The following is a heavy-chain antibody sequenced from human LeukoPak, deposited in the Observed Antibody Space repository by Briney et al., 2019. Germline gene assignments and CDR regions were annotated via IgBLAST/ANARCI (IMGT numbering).Heavy chain of an antibody. V-gene: IGHV3-66*04. CDR3: ARRTGYSSGWYG. CDR2: IYSGGST. D-gene: IGHD6-19*01. J-gene: IGHJ4*02. Sequence: GGSLRLSCAASEFTVSSNYMSWVRQAPGEGLEWVSVIYSGGSTYYADSVKGRFTISGDNSKNKLYLQMNSLRAEDMVVYYCARRTGYSSGWYGWGQGNLVTVSS. CDR1: EFTVSSNY.